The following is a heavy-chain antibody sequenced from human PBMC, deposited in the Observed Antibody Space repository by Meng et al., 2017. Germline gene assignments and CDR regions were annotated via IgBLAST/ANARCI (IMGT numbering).Heavy chain of an antibody. Sequence: ASVKVSCKASGYTFTSYGISWVRQAPGQGLEWMGWISAYNGNTNYAQKLQGRVTMTTDTSTSTAYMELRSLRSDDTAVYYCARDWGLYDYVWGSYRYGAYDICGQAT. D-gene: IGHD3-16*02. CDR1: GYTFTSYG. CDR2: ISAYNGNT. J-gene: IGHJ3*02. CDR3: ARDWGLYDYVWGSYRYGAYDI. V-gene: IGHV1-18*01.